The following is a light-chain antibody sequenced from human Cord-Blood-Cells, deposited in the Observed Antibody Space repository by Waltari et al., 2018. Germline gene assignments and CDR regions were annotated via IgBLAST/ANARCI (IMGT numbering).Light chain of an antibody. CDR2: EGS. CDR1: SSDVGASNL. J-gene: IGLJ3*02. CDR3: CSYAGSSTWV. Sequence: QAALTQPASVSGSPGQSITISCTGTSSDVGASNLVSWNQQHPGKAPKLMIYEGSRRPSVVSNRFSGSKSGNTASLTISGLQAEDEADYYCCSYAGSSTWVFGGGTKLTVL. V-gene: IGLV2-23*01.